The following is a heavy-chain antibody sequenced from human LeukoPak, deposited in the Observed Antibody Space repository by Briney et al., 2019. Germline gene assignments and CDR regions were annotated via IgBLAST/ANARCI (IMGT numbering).Heavy chain of an antibody. D-gene: IGHD5-12*01. CDR1: GGTFSSYA. CDR2: IIPIFGTA. Sequence: GASVKVSCKASGGTFSSYAISWVRQAPGQGLEWMGGIIPIFGTANYAQKFQGRVTITADESTSTAYMELSSLRSEDTAVYYCAIPLSGYDYHTDYWGQGTLVTVSS. J-gene: IGHJ4*02. CDR3: AIPLSGYDYHTDY. V-gene: IGHV1-69*13.